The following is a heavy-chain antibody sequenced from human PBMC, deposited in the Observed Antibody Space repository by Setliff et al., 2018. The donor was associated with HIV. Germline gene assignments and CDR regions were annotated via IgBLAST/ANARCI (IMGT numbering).Heavy chain of an antibody. CDR3: ARDPRQWLGGIYGNYYMDV. Sequence: ASVKVSCKASGYTFTSYYIHWVRQAPGKGLEWMGRINPNGDQTRPARKFQGRVTMATETSITTAYMELTNLRSDDTAVYYCARDPRQWLGGIYGNYYMDVWGKGTTVTVSS. CDR1: GYTFTSYY. CDR2: INPNGDQT. V-gene: IGHV1-2*06. J-gene: IGHJ6*03. D-gene: IGHD6-19*01.